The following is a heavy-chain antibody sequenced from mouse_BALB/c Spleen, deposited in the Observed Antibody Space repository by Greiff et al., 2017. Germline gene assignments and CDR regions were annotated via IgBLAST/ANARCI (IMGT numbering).Heavy chain of an antibody. J-gene: IGHJ3*01. D-gene: IGHD3-3*01. Sequence: QVQLQQSGAELAKPGASVKMSCKASGYTFTSYWMHWVKQRPGQGLEWIGYINPSTGYTEYNQKFKDKATLTADKSSSTAYMQLSSLTSEDSAVYYCARARDAFAYWGQGTLVTVSA. V-gene: IGHV1-7*01. CDR1: GYTFTSYW. CDR2: INPSTGYT. CDR3: ARARDAFAY.